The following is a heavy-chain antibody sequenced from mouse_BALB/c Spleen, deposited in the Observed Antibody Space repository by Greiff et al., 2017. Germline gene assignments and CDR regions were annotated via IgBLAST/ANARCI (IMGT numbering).Heavy chain of an antibody. V-gene: IGHV1-69*02. D-gene: IGHD2-2*01. CDR1: GYTFTSYW. Sequence: QVQLKQPGAELVRPGASVKLSCKASGYTFTSYWINWVKQRPGQGLEWIGNIYPSDSYTNYNQKFKDKATLTVDKSSSTAYMQLSSPTSEDSAVYYCTVYGYDGEVAYWGQGALVTVSA. J-gene: IGHJ3*01. CDR3: TVYGYDGEVAY. CDR2: IYPSDSYT.